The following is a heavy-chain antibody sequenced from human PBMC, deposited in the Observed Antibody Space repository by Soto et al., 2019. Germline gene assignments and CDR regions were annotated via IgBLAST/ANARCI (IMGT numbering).Heavy chain of an antibody. J-gene: IGHJ6*02. CDR2: INPSGGST. CDR1: RSTFTSFY. Sequence: GXSVKVCCRASRSTFTSFYSTLRRQAPGQGLEWMGIINPSGGSTTYPQKFQGRVTMTRDTSTSTVHMELITLRSEDTAVYYCARSQVGRPLDFWGPGTTVTVSS. D-gene: IGHD1-26*01. V-gene: IGHV1-46*01. CDR3: ARSQVGRPLDF.